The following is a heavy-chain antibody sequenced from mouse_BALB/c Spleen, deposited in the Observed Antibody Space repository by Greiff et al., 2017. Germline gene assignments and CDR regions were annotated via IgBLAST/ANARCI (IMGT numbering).Heavy chain of an antibody. Sequence: QVQLKQSGPGLVAPSQSLSITCTVSGFSLTSYGVHWVRQPPGKGLEWLGVIWAGGSTNYNSALMSRLSISKDNSKSQVFLKMNSLQTDDTAMYYCARGGVRSPLYAMDYWGQGTSVTVSS. CDR2: IWAGGST. D-gene: IGHD1-1*01. V-gene: IGHV2-9*02. CDR1: GFSLTSYG. CDR3: ARGGVRSPLYAMDY. J-gene: IGHJ4*01.